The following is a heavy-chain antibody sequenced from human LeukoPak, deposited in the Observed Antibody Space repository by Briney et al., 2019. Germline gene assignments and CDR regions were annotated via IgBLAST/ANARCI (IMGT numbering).Heavy chain of an antibody. CDR3: ASNPDGIAAAGTPADI. V-gene: IGHV1-69*13. D-gene: IGHD6-13*01. Sequence: SVKVSCKASVCTFSSYAISWVRQAPGQGLEWMGGIIPIFGTANYAQKFQGRVTITADESTSTAYMELSSLRSEDTAVYYCASNPDGIAAAGTPADIWGQGTMVTVSS. CDR1: VCTFSSYA. CDR2: IIPIFGTA. J-gene: IGHJ3*02.